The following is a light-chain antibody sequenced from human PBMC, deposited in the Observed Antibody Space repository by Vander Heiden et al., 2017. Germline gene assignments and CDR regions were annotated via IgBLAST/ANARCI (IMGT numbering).Light chain of an antibody. J-gene: IGLJ2*01. CDR1: SSSLGAGYD. Sequence: QSVLTQPPSVSGAPGPRVTISCTGSSSSLGAGYDVHWYQQLPGTAPKLLIFGNNNRPSGVPDRFSGSKSGTSASLAIAGLQAEDEADYYCQSYDSSLSGSGVFGGGTKLTVL. CDR3: QSYDSSLSGSGV. CDR2: GNN. V-gene: IGLV1-40*01.